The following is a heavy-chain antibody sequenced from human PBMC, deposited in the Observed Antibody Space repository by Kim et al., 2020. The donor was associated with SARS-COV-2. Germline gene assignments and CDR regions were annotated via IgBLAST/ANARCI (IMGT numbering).Heavy chain of an antibody. Sequence: NYAQKFQGRVTITADESTSTAYMELSSLRSEDTAVYYCALDWNDVGSFDYWGQGTLVTVSS. J-gene: IGHJ4*02. CDR3: ALDWNDVGSFDY. D-gene: IGHD1-1*01. V-gene: IGHV1-69*01.